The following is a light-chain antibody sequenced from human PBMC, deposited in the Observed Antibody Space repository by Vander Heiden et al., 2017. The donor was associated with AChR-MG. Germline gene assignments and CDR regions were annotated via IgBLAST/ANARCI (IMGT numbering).Light chain of an antibody. CDR3: RQVLQTPFT. CDR2: LGS. V-gene: IGKV2-28*01. CDR1: QSLLHSNGYNY. J-gene: IGKJ3*01. Sequence: DIVMTQSPLSLPVTPGEPASISCRSSQSLLHSNGYNYLDWYLQKPGQSPQLLIYLGSNRAPGVPDRFSGSGSGTDFTLKISRVEAEDVGVYYCRQVLQTPFTFGPGTKVDIK.